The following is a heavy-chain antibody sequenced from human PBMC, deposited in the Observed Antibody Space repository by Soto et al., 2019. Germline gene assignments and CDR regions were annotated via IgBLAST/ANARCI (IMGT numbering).Heavy chain of an antibody. CDR1: GQSFSGHS. J-gene: IGHJ4*02. Sequence: QVQLQQWGAGLVKPSETLSLSCAVYGQSFSGHSWAWIRQPPWKVLEWIGEINESGTTYYNPSLKSRAIISTYTSKYPFSLKLSSVSAADTAAYFCARGSGIVALPGELEDVNYDYWGQGTLVNVSS. CDR2: INESGTT. CDR3: ARGSGIVALPGELEDVNYDY. V-gene: IGHV4-34*01. D-gene: IGHD1-1*01.